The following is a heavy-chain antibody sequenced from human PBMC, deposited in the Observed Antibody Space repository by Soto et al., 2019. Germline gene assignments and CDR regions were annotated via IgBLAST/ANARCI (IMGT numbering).Heavy chain of an antibody. CDR1: GDSVSNHF. Sequence: QVHLQESGPGLVRPSETLSLTCNVSGDSVSNHFWSWIRQPPGKGLEWIAFIHYSGTANYNPSLKSRVTISVDPPKNQFSLRLTSVTAADTAVYYCARHPRTSGGERTFDYWGQGTMVAVSS. V-gene: IGHV4-59*08. J-gene: IGHJ4*02. CDR2: IHYSGTA. D-gene: IGHD2-21*01. CDR3: ARHPRTSGGERTFDY.